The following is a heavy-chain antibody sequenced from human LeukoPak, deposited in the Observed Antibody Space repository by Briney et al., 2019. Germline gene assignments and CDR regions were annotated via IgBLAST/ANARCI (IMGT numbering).Heavy chain of an antibody. CDR3: ALRGRYSGYSYYYYGMDV. D-gene: IGHD5-12*01. V-gene: IGHV4-34*01. Sequence: SETLSLTCAVDGGPFSGYYWSWIRQPPGKGLEWIGEINHSGSTNYNPSLKSRVTISVDTSKNQFSLKLSSVTAADTAVYYCALRGRYSGYSYYYYGMDVWGKGTTVTVSS. J-gene: IGHJ6*04. CDR2: INHSGST. CDR1: GGPFSGYY.